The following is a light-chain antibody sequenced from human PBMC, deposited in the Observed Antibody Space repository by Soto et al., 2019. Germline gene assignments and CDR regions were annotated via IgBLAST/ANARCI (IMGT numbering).Light chain of an antibody. CDR1: QSVTNNY. Sequence: EIVLTQSPGTLSLSPGERATLSCRASQSVTNNYLAWYQQKPSQAPRLLIFGASSRAAGIPDRFSGSGSGTDFTLAIGRLEPEDFATYYCQQYNSYWTFGQGTKVEIK. J-gene: IGKJ1*01. CDR2: GAS. V-gene: IGKV3-20*01. CDR3: QQYNSYWT.